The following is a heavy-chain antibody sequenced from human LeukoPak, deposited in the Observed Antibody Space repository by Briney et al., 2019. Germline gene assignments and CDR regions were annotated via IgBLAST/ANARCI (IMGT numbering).Heavy chain of an antibody. D-gene: IGHD6-19*01. CDR3: ARDSSVAGSFDS. CDR1: GYTFTNYG. Sequence: PGASMKVSCKASGYTFTNYGISWVRQAPGQGLEWMAWTSAYNGNTNYAQKFQDRVTMTTDTSTSTASMELRSLTSDDTAVYYCARDSSVAGSFDSWGQGTLVTVSS. V-gene: IGHV1-18*04. CDR2: TSAYNGNT. J-gene: IGHJ4*02.